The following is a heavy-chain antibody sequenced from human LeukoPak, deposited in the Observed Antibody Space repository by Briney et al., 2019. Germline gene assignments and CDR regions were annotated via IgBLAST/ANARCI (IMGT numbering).Heavy chain of an antibody. CDR2: ISSSGSTI. J-gene: IGHJ4*02. CDR3: ARNPDYDFWSGYYTGPDY. CDR1: GFTFSSYE. Sequence: GGALRLSCAASGFTFSSYEMNWVRQAPGKGLEGVSYISSSGSTIYYADSVKGRFTISRDNAKNSLYLQMNSLRAEDTAVYYCARNPDYDFWSGYYTGPDYWGQGTLVTVSS. V-gene: IGHV3-48*03. D-gene: IGHD3-3*01.